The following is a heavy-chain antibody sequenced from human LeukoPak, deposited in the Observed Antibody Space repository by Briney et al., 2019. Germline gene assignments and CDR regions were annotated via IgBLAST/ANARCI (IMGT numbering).Heavy chain of an antibody. D-gene: IGHD3-22*01. CDR2: INPNSGGT. J-gene: IGHJ4*02. CDR3: ARDKRGAMIEDDY. V-gene: IGHV1-2*02. Sequence: ASVKASCKASGYTFTGYYMHWVRQAPGQGLEWMGWINPNSGGTNYAQKFQGRVTMTRDTSISTAYMELSRLRSDDTAVYYCARDKRGAMIEDDYWGQGTLVTVSS. CDR1: GYTFTGYY.